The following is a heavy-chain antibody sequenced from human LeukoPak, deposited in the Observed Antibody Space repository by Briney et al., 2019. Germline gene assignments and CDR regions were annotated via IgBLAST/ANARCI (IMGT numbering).Heavy chain of an antibody. CDR2: INHSGST. CDR3: ARGRQWLVRKYFQH. CDR1: GGSFSGYY. V-gene: IGHV4-34*01. D-gene: IGHD6-19*01. J-gene: IGHJ1*01. Sequence: TSSETLPLTCAVYGGSFSGYYWSWIRQPPGKGLEWIGEINHSGSTNYNPSLKSRVTISVDTSKNQFSLKLSSVTAADTAVYYCARGRQWLVRKYFQHWGQGTLVTVSS.